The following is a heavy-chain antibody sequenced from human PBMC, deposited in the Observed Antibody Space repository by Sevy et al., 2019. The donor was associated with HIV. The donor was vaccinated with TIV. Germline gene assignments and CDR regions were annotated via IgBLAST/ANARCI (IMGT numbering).Heavy chain of an antibody. D-gene: IGHD6-6*01. V-gene: IGHV4-59*01. CDR2: VYYTGKT. Sequence: SETLSLTCNVSDGSITRYYLNWIRQTPGKGLEWIAFVYYTGKTNYNPSLKSRATVSLDTSKSQFSLKLSSVTAADTAVYYCARGGAGRQFDYYYYMDVWGKGTTVTVSS. J-gene: IGHJ6*03. CDR1: DGSITRYY. CDR3: ARGGAGRQFDYYYYMDV.